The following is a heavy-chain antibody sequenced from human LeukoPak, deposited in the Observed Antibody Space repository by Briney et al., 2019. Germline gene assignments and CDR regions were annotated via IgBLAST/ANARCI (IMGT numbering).Heavy chain of an antibody. D-gene: IGHD4-17*01. V-gene: IGHV4-34*01. CDR2: INHSGST. J-gene: IGHJ4*02. Sequence: SETLSLTCAVYGGSFSGYYWSWIRQPPGKGLEWIGEINHSGSTNYNPSLKTRVTISVDKSKNQFSLKLSSVTAADTAVYYCARASHDYGDYSHFDYWDQGTLVTVSS. CDR3: ARASHDYGDYSHFDY. CDR1: GGSFSGYY.